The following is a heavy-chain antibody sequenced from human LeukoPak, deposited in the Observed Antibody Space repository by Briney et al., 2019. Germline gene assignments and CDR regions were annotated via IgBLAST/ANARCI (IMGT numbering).Heavy chain of an antibody. Sequence: PSETLSLTCAVYGGSFSGYYWSWIRRPPGKGLEWIGEINHSGSTNYNPSLKSRVTISVDTSKNQFSLKLSSVTAADTAVYYCARGRSPRSHYYYYGMDVWGQGTTVTVSS. V-gene: IGHV4-34*01. J-gene: IGHJ6*02. CDR2: INHSGST. CDR1: GGSFSGYY. CDR3: ARGRSPRSHYYYYGMDV.